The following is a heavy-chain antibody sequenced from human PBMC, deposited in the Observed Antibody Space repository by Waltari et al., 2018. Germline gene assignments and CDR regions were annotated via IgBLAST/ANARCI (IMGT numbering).Heavy chain of an antibody. D-gene: IGHD4-17*01. CDR2: IDYSGNT. Sequence: QLQLQESGPGLVKSSETLSLTCTVSGGSISSSGYYWVWIRQPPGKGLEWIGTIDYSGNTYYNPSLKSRVTISVDTSKRQFSLKLNSVTAADTAVYYCVRDFGDHRTDYWGQGTLVTVSS. CDR3: VRDFGDHRTDY. CDR1: GGSISSSGYY. J-gene: IGHJ4*02. V-gene: IGHV4-39*02.